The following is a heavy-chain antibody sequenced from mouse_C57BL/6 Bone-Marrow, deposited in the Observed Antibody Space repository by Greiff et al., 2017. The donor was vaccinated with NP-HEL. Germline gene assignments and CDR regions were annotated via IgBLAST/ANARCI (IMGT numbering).Heavy chain of an antibody. J-gene: IGHJ3*01. V-gene: IGHV1-15*01. CDR1: GYTFTDYE. CDR3: TSRGYYSNYVCFAY. D-gene: IGHD2-5*01. CDR2: IDPETGGT. Sequence: QVQLQQSGAELVRPGASVTLSCKASGYTFTDYEMHWVKQTPVHGLEWIGAIDPETGGTAYNQKFKGKAILTADKSSSTAYMELRSLTSEDSAVYYCTSRGYYSNYVCFAYWGQGTLVTVSA.